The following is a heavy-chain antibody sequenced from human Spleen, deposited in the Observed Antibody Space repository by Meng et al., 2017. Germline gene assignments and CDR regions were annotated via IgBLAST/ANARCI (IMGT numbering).Heavy chain of an antibody. CDR2: INSDGSST. V-gene: IGHV3-74*01. CDR1: GFTFSSYW. D-gene: IGHD3-22*01. CDR3: AKRNYDISGWFDY. Sequence: GESLKISCAASGFTFSSYWMHWVRQAPGKGLVWVSRINSDGSSTSYADSVKGRFTISRDNSKNTLYLQMNSLRGEDTDVYYCAKRNYDISGWFDYWGQGTLVTVSS. J-gene: IGHJ4*02.